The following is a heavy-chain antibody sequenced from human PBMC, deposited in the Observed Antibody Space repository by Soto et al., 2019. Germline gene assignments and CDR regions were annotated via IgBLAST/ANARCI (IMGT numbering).Heavy chain of an antibody. CDR1: GYTFTSYS. CDR3: AREESAEMEWLLHPLGMDV. CDR2: INAGNGNT. D-gene: IGHD3-3*01. V-gene: IGHV1-3*01. Sequence: APEKISCKASGYTFTSYSMPWLHQPPGQRLECVGWINAGNGNTKYSQKIHGRVTITGVTSASTAYMELSSLRSEDTAVYHCAREESAEMEWLLHPLGMDVWGQGTTVTVS. J-gene: IGHJ6*02.